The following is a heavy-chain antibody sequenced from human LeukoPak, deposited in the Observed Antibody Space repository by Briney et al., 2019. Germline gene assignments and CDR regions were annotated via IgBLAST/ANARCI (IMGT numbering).Heavy chain of an antibody. V-gene: IGHV4-59*12. CDR3: ARAGYCSSTSCQWVPLV. Sequence: SETLSLTCTVSGDSMKNYYWIWIRQSPGEGREWIGYIYYSGSTYYNPSLKSRVTMSVDTSKKQFSLKLSSVTAADTAVYYCARAGYCSSTSCQWVPLVWGQGTTVTVSS. D-gene: IGHD2-2*03. J-gene: IGHJ6*02. CDR1: GDSMKNYY. CDR2: IYYSGST.